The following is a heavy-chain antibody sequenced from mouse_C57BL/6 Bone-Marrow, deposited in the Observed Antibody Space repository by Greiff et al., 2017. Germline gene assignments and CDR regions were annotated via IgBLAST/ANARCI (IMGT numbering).Heavy chain of an antibody. D-gene: IGHD3-2*02. CDR2: IDPNSGGT. CDR3: SRGRLRQYYIDY. J-gene: IGHJ2*01. CDR1: GYTFTSYW. V-gene: IGHV1-62-3*01. Sequence: QVQLQQSGAELVKPGASVKLSCKASGYTFTSYWMHWVKQRPGRGLEWIGRIDPNSGGTKYNEKFKSKATLTVDTPSSTAYMQLSSLTSEDSAVYYCSRGRLRQYYIDYWGQGTTLTVSS.